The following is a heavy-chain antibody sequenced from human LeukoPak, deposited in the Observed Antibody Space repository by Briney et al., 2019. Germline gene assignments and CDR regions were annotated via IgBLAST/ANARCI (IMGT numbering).Heavy chain of an antibody. CDR1: GYSFTSYW. D-gene: IGHD6-19*01. V-gene: IGHV5-51*01. CDR2: IYPGDSDT. CDR3: ARPVDSSGSYDAFDI. J-gene: IGHJ3*02. Sequence: GESLKISCKGSGYSFTSYWIGWVRQMPGKGLEWMGIIYPGDSDTRYSPSFQGQVTISADKSISTAYLQWSSLKASDTAMYYCARPVDSSGSYDAFDIWDQGTMVTVSS.